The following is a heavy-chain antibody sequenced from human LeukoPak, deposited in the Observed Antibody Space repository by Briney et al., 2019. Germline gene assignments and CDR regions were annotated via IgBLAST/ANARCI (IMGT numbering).Heavy chain of an antibody. D-gene: IGHD3-22*01. CDR1: EYTFTSYY. Sequence: GASVKVSCKASEYTFTSYYMHWVRQAPGQGLEWMGIINPSGGSTSYAQKFQGRVTMTTDTSTSTVYMELSSLRSEDTAVYYCAREDGGSGYYLYWGQGTLVTVSS. CDR2: INPSGGST. CDR3: AREDGGSGYYLY. V-gene: IGHV1-46*01. J-gene: IGHJ4*02.